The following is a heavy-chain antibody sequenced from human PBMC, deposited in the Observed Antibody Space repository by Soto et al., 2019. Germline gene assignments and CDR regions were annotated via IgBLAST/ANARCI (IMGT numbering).Heavy chain of an antibody. CDR3: ARGEYYYDSSGYRINWFDP. V-gene: IGHV4-30-2*01. D-gene: IGHD3-22*01. CDR2: IYHSGST. Sequence: SETLSLTCAVSGGSISSGGYSWSWIRQPPGKGLEWIGYIYHSGSTYYNPSLKSRVTISVDRSKNQFSLKLSSVTAADTAVYYCARGEYYYDSSGYRINWFDPWGQGTLVTVSS. J-gene: IGHJ5*02. CDR1: GGSISSGGYS.